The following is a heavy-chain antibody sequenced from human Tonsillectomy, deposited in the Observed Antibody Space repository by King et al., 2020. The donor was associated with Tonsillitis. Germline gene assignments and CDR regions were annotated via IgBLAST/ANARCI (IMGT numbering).Heavy chain of an antibody. CDR3: ARAGYSSTWYVGYCDY. Sequence: GQLVQSGGGVVQPGRSLRLSCAASGFTFSLSAMHWVRQAPGKGLEWVAVLSHDGSNIYYADSVKGRFTISRDNSKNTLYLEMNSPIGDDTAVYYCARAGYSSTWYVGYCDYWGQGTLVTVSS. CDR1: GFTFSLSA. CDR2: LSHDGSNI. J-gene: IGHJ4*02. D-gene: IGHD6-13*01. V-gene: IGHV3-30-3*01.